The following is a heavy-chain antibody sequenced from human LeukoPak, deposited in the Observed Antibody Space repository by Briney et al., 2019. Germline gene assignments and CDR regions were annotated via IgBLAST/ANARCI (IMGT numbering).Heavy chain of an antibody. V-gene: IGHV3-66*01. Sequence: HPGGSLRLSCAASGFTVSSSYMSWVRQAPGKGLEWVTLIYSAGSTYYADSVKGRFTISRDNSKNTLYLQMNSLRAEDTAVYYCARKTPRFGDYDYWGQGTLVTVSS. D-gene: IGHD2-15*01. CDR2: IYSAGST. J-gene: IGHJ4*02. CDR3: ARKTPRFGDYDY. CDR1: GFTVSSSY.